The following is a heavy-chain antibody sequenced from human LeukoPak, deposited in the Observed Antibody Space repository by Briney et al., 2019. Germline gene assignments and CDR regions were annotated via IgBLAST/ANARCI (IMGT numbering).Heavy chain of an antibody. D-gene: IGHD6-19*01. CDR3: ARVSIAVAGTGLYYCYYYMDV. CDR2: MNPNSGNT. Sequence: ASVKVSCKPSGYTFSSSDINWVRQATGQGLEWMGWMNPNSGNTGYAQKFQGRVTMTRNTSISTAYMELSSLRSEDTAVYYCARVSIAVAGTGLYYCYYYMDVWGKGTTVTVSS. J-gene: IGHJ6*03. V-gene: IGHV1-8*01. CDR1: GYTFSSSD.